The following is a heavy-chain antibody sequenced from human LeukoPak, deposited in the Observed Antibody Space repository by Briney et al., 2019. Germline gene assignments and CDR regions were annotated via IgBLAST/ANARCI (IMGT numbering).Heavy chain of an antibody. Sequence: QSGGSLRLSCAASGFTFSSYSMYWGRQAPAKGLELDSYISSSSSNIYYANSVKGRFTISRDNAKNSFYLQMTCLRAEDTALYYCGRDRGGYRLLDVWGKGTTVTVSS. D-gene: IGHD3-16*02. V-gene: IGHV3-48*01. CDR2: ISSSSSNI. J-gene: IGHJ6*04. CDR3: GRDRGGYRLLDV. CDR1: GFTFSSYS.